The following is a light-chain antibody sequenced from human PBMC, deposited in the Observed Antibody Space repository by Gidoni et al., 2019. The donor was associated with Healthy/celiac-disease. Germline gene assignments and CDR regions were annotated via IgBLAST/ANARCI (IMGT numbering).Light chain of an antibody. V-gene: IGKV4-1*01. CDR2: WAS. Sequence: DIVMTQSPASLPVSLGERATIICKSSQSVLYNSNNKNYLAWYQQKPGQPPKLLFYWASTRQAGVPDRFSGSGSGTDFTLSISSLQAEDVAVYYCQQHYDIPWTFGRGTRVELK. J-gene: IGKJ1*01. CDR3: QQHYDIPWT. CDR1: QSVLYNSNNKNY.